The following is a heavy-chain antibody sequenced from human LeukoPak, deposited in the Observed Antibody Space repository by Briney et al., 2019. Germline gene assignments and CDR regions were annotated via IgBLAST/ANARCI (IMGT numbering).Heavy chain of an antibody. V-gene: IGHV4-39*01. CDR2: ISYTRST. Sequence: KPSETLSLTCTVSGGSISSSSSYWGWIRQPPGKGLEWIGSISYTRSTYYNPSFKSRVTISVDTSKNQFPLKLSSVTAADTAVYYCARVLAAAAHFDYWGQGTLVTASS. CDR1: GGSISSSSSY. D-gene: IGHD6-13*01. J-gene: IGHJ4*02. CDR3: ARVLAAAAHFDY.